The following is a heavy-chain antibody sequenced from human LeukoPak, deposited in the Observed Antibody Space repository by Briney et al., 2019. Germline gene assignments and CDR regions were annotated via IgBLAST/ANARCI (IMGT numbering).Heavy chain of an antibody. CDR3: ARATQGSYADGMDV. D-gene: IGHD4-17*01. CDR2: IIPILGIA. Sequence: ASVKVSCKASGGTFSSYAISWVRQAPGQGLEWMGRIIPILGIANYAQKFQGRVTITADKSTSTAYMELSSLRSEDTAVYYCARATQGSYADGMDVWGQGTTVTVSS. J-gene: IGHJ6*02. CDR1: GGTFSSYA. V-gene: IGHV1-69*04.